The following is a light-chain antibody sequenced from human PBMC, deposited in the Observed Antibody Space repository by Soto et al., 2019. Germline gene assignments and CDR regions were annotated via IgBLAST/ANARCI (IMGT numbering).Light chain of an antibody. J-gene: IGLJ3*02. Sequence: QSALTQPASVSGSPGQSITISCTGTSGDVGGYNFVSWYQQHPGKAPKLIIYEVSHRPSGVSNHFSGSKSGNTASLTISGLQAEDEADYYCSSYSSSSPLVFGGGTKVTVL. V-gene: IGLV2-14*01. CDR1: SGDVGGYNF. CDR3: SSYSSSSPLV. CDR2: EVS.